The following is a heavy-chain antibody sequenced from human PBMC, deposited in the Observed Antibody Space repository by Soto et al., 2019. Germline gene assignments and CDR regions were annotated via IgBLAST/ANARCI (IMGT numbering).Heavy chain of an antibody. J-gene: IGHJ5*02. CDR1: GGSISSGGYY. Sequence: QVQLQESGPGLVKPSQTLSLTGTVSGGSISSGGYYWSWIRRHPGKGLEWIGYIYYSGSTYYNPPLKSRVTISVDASKNRFSLKLTSVTAADTAVYYCARVSGDRATMIPWGQGTLVTVSS. CDR2: IYYSGST. CDR3: ARVSGDRATMIP. D-gene: IGHD3-22*01. V-gene: IGHV4-31*03.